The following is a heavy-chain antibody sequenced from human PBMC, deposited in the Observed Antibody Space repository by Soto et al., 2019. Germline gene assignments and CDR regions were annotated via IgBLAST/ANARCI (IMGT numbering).Heavy chain of an antibody. D-gene: IGHD3-3*01. J-gene: IGHJ4*02. V-gene: IGHV1-24*01. CDR3: ATPSYYDFWSGQPPYFDY. CDR2: FDPEDGET. CDR1: GYTLTELS. Sequence: QFQLVQSGAEVKKPGASVKVSCKVSGYTLTELSMHWLRQAPGKGLGGMGGFDPEDGETIYAQKFQGRVTMTEDTSTDTAYMELSSLRSEDTAVYYCATPSYYDFWSGQPPYFDYWGQGTLVTVSS.